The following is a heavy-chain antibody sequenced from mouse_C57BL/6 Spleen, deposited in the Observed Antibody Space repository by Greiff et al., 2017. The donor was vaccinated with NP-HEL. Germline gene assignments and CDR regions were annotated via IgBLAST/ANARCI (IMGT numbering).Heavy chain of an antibody. CDR1: GYAFSSYW. Sequence: VQLVESGAELVKPGASVKISCKASGYAFSSYWMNWVKQRPGKGLEWIGQIYPGDGDTNYNGKFKGKATLTADKSSSTAYMQLSSLTSEDSAVYFCARSDTTVAPFDYWGQGTTLTVSS. CDR3: ARSDTTVAPFDY. CDR2: IYPGDGDT. D-gene: IGHD1-1*01. J-gene: IGHJ2*01. V-gene: IGHV1-80*01.